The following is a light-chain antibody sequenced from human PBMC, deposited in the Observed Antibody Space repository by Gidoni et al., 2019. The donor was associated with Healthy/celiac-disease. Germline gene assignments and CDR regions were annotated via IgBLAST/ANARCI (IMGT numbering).Light chain of an antibody. Sequence: DIQMNQSPSTLSASVGDRVTITCRASQSISSWLAWYQQQPGKAPKLLIYKASSLESGVPSRFSGSGSGTEFTLTISSLQPDDFATYYCQQYNSYSPTYTFGQGTKLEIK. CDR2: KAS. CDR1: QSISSW. J-gene: IGKJ2*01. CDR3: QQYNSYSPTYT. V-gene: IGKV1-5*03.